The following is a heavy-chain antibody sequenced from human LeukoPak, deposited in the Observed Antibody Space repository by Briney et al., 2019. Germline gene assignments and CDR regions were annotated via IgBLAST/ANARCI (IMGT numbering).Heavy chain of an antibody. Sequence: SETLSLTCAVYGGSFSGYYWSWIRQPPGKGLEWIGEINHSGSTNYNPSLKSRVTISVDTSKNQFSLKLSSVTAADTAVYYCARGRGGHYYGSGSYYSGGRPYYYYYMDVWGKGTTVTVSS. CDR3: ARGRGGHYYGSGSYYSGGRPYYYYYMDV. D-gene: IGHD3-10*01. CDR1: GGSFSGYY. V-gene: IGHV4-34*01. J-gene: IGHJ6*03. CDR2: INHSGST.